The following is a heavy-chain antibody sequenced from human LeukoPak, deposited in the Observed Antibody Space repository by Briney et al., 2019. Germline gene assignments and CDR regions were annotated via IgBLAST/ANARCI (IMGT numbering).Heavy chain of an antibody. D-gene: IGHD2-8*02. J-gene: IGHJ4*02. CDR2: IRSKANSYAT. V-gene: IGHV3-73*01. CDR1: GFTFSGSA. Sequence: GGSLRLSCAASGFTFSGSAMRWVRQASGKGLEWVGRIRSKANSYATAYAASVKGRFTISRDDSKNTAYLQMNSLKTEDTAVYYCTRPTGGKVDYWGQGTLVTVSS. CDR3: TRPTGGKVDY.